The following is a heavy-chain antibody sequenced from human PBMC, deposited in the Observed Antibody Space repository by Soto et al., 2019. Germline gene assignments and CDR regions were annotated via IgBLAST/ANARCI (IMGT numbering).Heavy chain of an antibody. CDR2: TYYRSKWYN. D-gene: IGHD3-10*01. CDR3: ARGLAVLLWFGDWSPGYGMDV. V-gene: IGHV6-1*01. Sequence: PSQTLSLTCAVSGDSVSSNSAAWNLIRQSPSRGLEWLGRTYYRSKWYNDYAVSVKSRITINPDTSKNQFSLQLNSVTPEDTAVYYCARGLAVLLWFGDWSPGYGMDVWGQGTTVTVSS. J-gene: IGHJ6*02. CDR1: GDSVSSNSAA.